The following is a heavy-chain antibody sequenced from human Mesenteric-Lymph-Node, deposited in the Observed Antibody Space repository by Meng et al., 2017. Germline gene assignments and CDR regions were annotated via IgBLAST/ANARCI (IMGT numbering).Heavy chain of an antibody. V-gene: IGHV1-18*01. CDR2: ISAYNGNT. J-gene: IGHJ4*02. CDR1: GYTFTSYG. D-gene: IGHD6-6*01. Sequence: ASVKVSCKASGYTFTSYGISWVRQAPGQGLEWMGWISAYNGNTNYAQKLQGRVTMTTDTSTSTVYMELSSLRSEDTAVYYCARGGGSSSYFDYWGQGTLVTVSS. CDR3: ARGGGSSSYFDY.